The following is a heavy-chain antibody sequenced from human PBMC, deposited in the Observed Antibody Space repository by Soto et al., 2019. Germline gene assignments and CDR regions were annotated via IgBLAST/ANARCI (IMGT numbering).Heavy chain of an antibody. CDR3: ARSLLNGMDV. J-gene: IGHJ6*02. V-gene: IGHV3-49*04. Sequence: PWGSLRLSCTGSGFTWGDYAMNWVRQAPGKGLQWVGFIRSKAYGGTPEYAASVKGRFTISRDDSKTIAYLQMNSLKTDDTAVFYCARSLLNGMDVWGQGTTVTVSS. CDR2: IRSKAYGGTP. D-gene: IGHD1-26*01. CDR1: GFTWGDYA.